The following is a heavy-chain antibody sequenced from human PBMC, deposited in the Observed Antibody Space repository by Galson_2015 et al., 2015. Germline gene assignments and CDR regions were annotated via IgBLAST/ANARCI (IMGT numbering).Heavy chain of an antibody. Sequence: SLRLSCAASGFTFSSYAMHWVRQAPGKGLEWVAVISYDGSNKYYADPVNGRFTISRDNSKNTLYLQMNSLRAEDTAVYYCARVLPQCGNMVRGVPRNAFDIWGQGTMVTVSS. CDR3: ARVLPQCGNMVRGVPRNAFDI. D-gene: IGHD3-10*01. V-gene: IGHV3-30-3*01. CDR2: ISYDGSNK. J-gene: IGHJ3*02. CDR1: GFTFSSYA.